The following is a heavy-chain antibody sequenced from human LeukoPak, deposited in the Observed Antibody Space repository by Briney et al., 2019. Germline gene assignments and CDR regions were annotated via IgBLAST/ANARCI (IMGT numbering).Heavy chain of an antibody. D-gene: IGHD3-3*01. CDR1: GYTFTSYG. Sequence: ASVNVSCKASGYTFTSYGISWVRPAPGQGVEWMGWISAYNGNTNYAQKLQGRVTMTTDTSTSTAYMELRSLRSDDTDVYYCARDAIVRNDFWSGYYLDRGKPGGLNWFDPWGQGTLVTVSS. V-gene: IGHV1-18*01. CDR2: ISAYNGNT. CDR3: ARDAIVRNDFWSGYYLDRGKPGGLNWFDP. J-gene: IGHJ5*02.